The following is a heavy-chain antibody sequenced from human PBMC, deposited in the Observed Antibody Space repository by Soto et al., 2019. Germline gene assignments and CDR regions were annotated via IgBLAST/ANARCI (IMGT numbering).Heavy chain of an antibody. CDR1: GFTFSDHY. D-gene: IGHD4-4*01. Sequence: VGSLRLSCATSGFTFSDHYMSWIRQAPGKGLAWVAYISGSGFTIYNADSVKGRFTISRDNAKNSVYLQMDSLRAEDTAVYYCARGLHPLHFDYWGQGLMVTVSS. J-gene: IGHJ4*02. CDR3: ARGLHPLHFDY. V-gene: IGHV3-11*01. CDR2: ISGSGFTI.